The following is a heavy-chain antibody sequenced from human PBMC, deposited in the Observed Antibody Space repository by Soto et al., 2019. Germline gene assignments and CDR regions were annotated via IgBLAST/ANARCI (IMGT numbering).Heavy chain of an antibody. CDR1: GGSFSGYY. CDR3: ERGNSGYDYGGDDYYYGMDV. D-gene: IGHD5-12*01. Sequence: SETLSLTCAVYGGSFSGYYWSWIRQPPGKGLEWIGEINHSGSTNYIPSLKSRVTISVDTSKNQFSLKLSSVTAADTAVYYCERGNSGYDYGGDDYYYGMDVWGQGTTVTVSS. CDR2: INHSGST. V-gene: IGHV4-34*01. J-gene: IGHJ6*02.